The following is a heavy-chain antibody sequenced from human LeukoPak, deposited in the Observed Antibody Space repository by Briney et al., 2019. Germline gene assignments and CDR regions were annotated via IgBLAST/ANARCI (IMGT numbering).Heavy chain of an antibody. CDR3: ARARIVVVTAIPGYYYYGMDV. J-gene: IGHJ6*02. CDR1: GGTFSSYA. Sequence: SVKVSCEASGGTFSSYAISWVRQAPGQGLEWMGGIIPIFGTANYAQKFQGRVTITADESTSTAYMELSSLRSEDTAVYYCARARIVVVTAIPGYYYYGMDVWGQGTTVTVSS. CDR2: IIPIFGTA. D-gene: IGHD2-21*02. V-gene: IGHV1-69*01.